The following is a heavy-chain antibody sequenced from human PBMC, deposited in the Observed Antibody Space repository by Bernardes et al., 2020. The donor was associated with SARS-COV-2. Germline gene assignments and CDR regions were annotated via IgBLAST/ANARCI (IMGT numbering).Heavy chain of an antibody. D-gene: IGHD1-1*01. CDR1: GSTFNMYT. J-gene: IGHJ4*02. CDR2: ITRGGVST. V-gene: IGHV3-23*01. Sequence: GGSLRLSCVASGSTFNMYTMSWVRQAPGKGLEWVAGITRGGVSTYYADSVKGRFTISRDNSKNTLYLQMNSLSAEDTAIYFCSKLAIGMNVLKDYWGQGTLVTVSS. CDR3: SKLAIGMNVLKDY.